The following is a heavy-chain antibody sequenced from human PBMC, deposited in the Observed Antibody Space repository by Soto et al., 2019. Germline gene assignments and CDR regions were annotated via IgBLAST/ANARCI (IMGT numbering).Heavy chain of an antibody. Sequence: GGSLRLSCAASGFTFSSYWMSWVRQAPGKGLEWVANIKQDGSEKYYVDSVKGRFTISRDNAKNSLYLQMNSLRAEDTAVYYCARDPRPYYYGSGSYTSYFDYWGQGTLVTVSS. CDR1: GFTFSSYW. J-gene: IGHJ4*02. D-gene: IGHD3-10*01. CDR3: ARDPRPYYYGSGSYTSYFDY. V-gene: IGHV3-7*01. CDR2: IKQDGSEK.